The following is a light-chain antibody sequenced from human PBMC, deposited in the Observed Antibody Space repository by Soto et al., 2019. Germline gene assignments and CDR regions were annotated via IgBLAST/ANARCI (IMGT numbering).Light chain of an antibody. CDR3: QHYHSYPAA. CDR2: KAS. J-gene: IGKJ1*01. CDR1: QTISSW. Sequence: SQMPKTPSTLSGGVGYRVAITGRASQTISSWLAWYQQKPGKATKLLIYKASTLKSGFPQRYGGRRSGTEVSVSLSSRYPDEFAAYSCQHYHSYPAAFGRGTKVDI. V-gene: IGKV1-5*03.